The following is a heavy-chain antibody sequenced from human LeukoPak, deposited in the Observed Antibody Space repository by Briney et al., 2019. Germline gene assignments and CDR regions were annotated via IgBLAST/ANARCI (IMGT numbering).Heavy chain of an antibody. D-gene: IGHD2-2*01. Sequence: GGSLRLSCAASGFTFSSYWMSWVRQAPGKGLEWVANIKQDGSEKYYVDSVKGRFTISRDNVKNSLYLQMNSLRAEDTAVYYCAGEEHQLLSGAFDIWGQGTMVTVSS. J-gene: IGHJ3*02. V-gene: IGHV3-7*03. CDR1: GFTFSSYW. CDR3: AGEEHQLLSGAFDI. CDR2: IKQDGSEK.